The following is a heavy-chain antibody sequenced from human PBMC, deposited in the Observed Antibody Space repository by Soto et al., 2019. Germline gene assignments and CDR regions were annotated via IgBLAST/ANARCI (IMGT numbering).Heavy chain of an antibody. Sequence: PWWSLRLSCAASVFTSANHWMHWVRQAPGKGLEWVSRVISDGKTIDYADSVKGRSTVSRDNAKNTLYLQMNSLRAEDTAVYYCATAEVDHWGPGTLVTVSS. CDR1: VFTSANHW. V-gene: IGHV3-74*01. J-gene: IGHJ5*02. CDR2: VISDGKTI. CDR3: ATAEVDH.